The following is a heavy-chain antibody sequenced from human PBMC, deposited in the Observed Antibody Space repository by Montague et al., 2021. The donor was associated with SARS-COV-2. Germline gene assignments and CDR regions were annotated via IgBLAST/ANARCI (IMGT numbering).Heavy chain of an antibody. CDR1: GFSLSTSGVG. J-gene: IGHJ4*02. Sequence: PALVKPTQTLTLTCTFSGFSLSTSGVGVGWIRQPPGKALKWLALIYWDDDKRYSPSLKSRLTITKDTSKNQVVLTMTNMDPVDTATYYCAHIGTCYDILTGYYNNVFSFDYWGQGTLVTVSS. CDR3: AHIGTCYDILTGYYNNVFSFDY. CDR2: IYWDDDK. D-gene: IGHD3-9*01. V-gene: IGHV2-5*02.